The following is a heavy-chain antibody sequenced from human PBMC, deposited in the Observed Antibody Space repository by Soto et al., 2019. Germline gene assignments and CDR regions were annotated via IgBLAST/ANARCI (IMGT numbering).Heavy chain of an antibody. CDR1: GFTVIDNY. CDR3: EGQPWQWRGG. V-gene: IGHV3-66*04. Sequence: PGGSLRLSCAASGFTVIDNYMSWVRQAPGKGLEWIAVIYSGGSTFYADSVKGRFTISRDNSKNTVYLQMNSLRADDTAVYYCEGQPWQWRGGWDQGTLVTVSS. CDR2: IYSGGST. D-gene: IGHD6-19*01. J-gene: IGHJ4*02.